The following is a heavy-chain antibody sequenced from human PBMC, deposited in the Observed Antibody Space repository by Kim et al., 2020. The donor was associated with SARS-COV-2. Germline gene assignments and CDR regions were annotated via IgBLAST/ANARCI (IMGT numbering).Heavy chain of an antibody. CDR2: MNPNSGDT. J-gene: IGHJ4*02. CDR3: ARGSGGLLWFGELFFDS. CDR1: GYTFSNHD. V-gene: IGHV1-8*01. D-gene: IGHD3-10*01. Sequence: ASVKVSCKASGYTFSNHDIVWVRQATGQGLEWMGWMNPNSGDTIYAQEFQGRVAMTRNTSITTAYMEVCSLRSEDTAEYFCARGSGGLLWFGELFFDSWGQGTLVTVSS.